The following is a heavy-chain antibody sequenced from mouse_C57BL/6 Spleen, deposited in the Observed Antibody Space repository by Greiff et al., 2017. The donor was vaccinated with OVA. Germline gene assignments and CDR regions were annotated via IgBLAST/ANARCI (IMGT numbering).Heavy chain of an antibody. CDR1: GYSFTSYY. CDR2: IYPGSGNT. D-gene: IGHD1-1*01. Sequence: QVQLQQSGPELVKPGASVKISCKASGYSFTSYYIHWVKQRPGQGLEWIGWIYPGSGNTKYNEKFKGKATLTADTSSSTAYMQLSSLTSEDSAVYYCARSDTGEAMDYWGQGTSVTVSS. J-gene: IGHJ4*01. V-gene: IGHV1-66*01. CDR3: ARSDTGEAMDY.